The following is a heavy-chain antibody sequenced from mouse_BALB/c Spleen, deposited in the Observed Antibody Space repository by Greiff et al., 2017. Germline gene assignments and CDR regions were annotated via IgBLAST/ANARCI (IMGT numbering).Heavy chain of an antibody. CDR3: ARRALYYDYDGYAMDD. Sequence: DVKLVESGGGLVQPGGSLNLSCAASGFTFSSYTMSWVRQTPEKSLEWVAYIRDDGGSTYYTATVKCRFTISRDTAKNTLYLQMSSLNSEDTAMYYCARRALYYDYDGYAMDDWGQGTSVTVSS. CDR1: GFTFSSYT. J-gene: IGHJ4*01. CDR2: IRDDGGST. V-gene: IGHV5-12-2*01. D-gene: IGHD2-4*01.